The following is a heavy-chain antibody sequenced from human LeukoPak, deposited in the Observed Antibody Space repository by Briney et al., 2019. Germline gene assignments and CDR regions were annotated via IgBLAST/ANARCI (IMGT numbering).Heavy chain of an antibody. CDR2: IIPMFGTA. Sequence: SVKVSCKASGGTFSSYGISWVRQAPGQGLEWMGRIIPMFGTAHYAQKLQGRVTITTDESTSTAYMELSSLRSEDTAVYYCARDLFYGSGSYYDYWGQGTLVTVSS. V-gene: IGHV1-69*05. CDR3: ARDLFYGSGSYYDY. CDR1: GGTFSSYG. D-gene: IGHD3-10*01. J-gene: IGHJ4*02.